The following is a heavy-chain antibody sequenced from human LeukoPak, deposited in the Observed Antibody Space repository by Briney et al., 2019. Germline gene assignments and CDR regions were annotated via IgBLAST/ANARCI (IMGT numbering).Heavy chain of an antibody. V-gene: IGHV1-18*01. CDR2: ISAYNGNT. J-gene: IGHJ6*03. Sequence: ASVKVSCKASGYTFTSYGISWVRQAPGQGLEWMGWISAYNGNTNYAQKLQGSVTMTTDTSTSTHYMELRSLRSDDTAVYYCAMYKKLTAQLPTLNYYYYMDVWGKGTTVTVSS. CDR1: GYTFTSYG. CDR3: AMYKKLTAQLPTLNYYYYMDV. D-gene: IGHD2-2*01.